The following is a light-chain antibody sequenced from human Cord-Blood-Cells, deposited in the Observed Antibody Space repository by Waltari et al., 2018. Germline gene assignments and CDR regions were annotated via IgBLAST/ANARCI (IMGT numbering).Light chain of an antibody. V-gene: IGLV1-44*01. CDR2: SNN. J-gene: IGLJ2*01. CDR3: AAWDDSLNGVV. Sequence: QSVLTQPPSASGTPGQRVTISCSGSSSNIGSNTVTWYQQLPGTAPKLLIYSNNQRPSGVPDRLSGSKSGSSVSLAISGLQSEDEADYYWAAWDDSLNGVVFGGGTKLTVL. CDR1: SSNIGSNT.